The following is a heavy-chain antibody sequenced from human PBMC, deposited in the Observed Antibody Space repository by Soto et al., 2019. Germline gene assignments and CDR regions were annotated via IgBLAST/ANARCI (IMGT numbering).Heavy chain of an antibody. Sequence: SETLSLTCTVSGGSISSYYWSWIRQPPGKGLEWIGSIYYSGSTYNNPSLRSRVSMSIDTSKDQFSLKLKSVTAADTALYFCARQRTSVVTQAYFDVWGPGSLVTVSS. CDR3: ARQRTSVVTQAYFDV. D-gene: IGHD2-21*02. CDR1: GGSISSYY. V-gene: IGHV4-59*04. J-gene: IGHJ4*02. CDR2: IYYSGST.